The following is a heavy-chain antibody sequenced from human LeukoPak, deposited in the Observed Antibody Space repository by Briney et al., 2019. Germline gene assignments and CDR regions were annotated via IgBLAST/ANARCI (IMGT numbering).Heavy chain of an antibody. J-gene: IGHJ4*02. D-gene: IGHD5-18*01. CDR1: GYALTELS. CDR3: ATDLLSPDTATDY. V-gene: IGHV1-24*01. CDR2: FDPEDGET. Sequence: ASVKVSCKVSGYALTELSIHWVRQAPGKGLEWMGGFDPEDGETIYAQKFQGRVTMTEDTSTDTAYMELSSLRSEDTAVYYCATDLLSPDTATDYWGQGTLVTVSS.